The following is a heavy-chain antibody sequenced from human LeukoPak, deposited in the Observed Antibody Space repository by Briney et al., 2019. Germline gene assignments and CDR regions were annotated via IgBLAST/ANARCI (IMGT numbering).Heavy chain of an antibody. Sequence: GGSLRLSCAASGFTVSSNYMSWVRQAPGKGLEWVSLIYSGGSTYYADSVKGRFTISRDNSKNSLSLELNSLRVDDTAIYYCARVGSTAEAGTPDYWGQGTLVTVSS. CDR3: ARVGSTAEAGTPDY. D-gene: IGHD6-13*01. CDR1: GFTVSSNY. CDR2: IYSGGST. J-gene: IGHJ4*02. V-gene: IGHV3-66*01.